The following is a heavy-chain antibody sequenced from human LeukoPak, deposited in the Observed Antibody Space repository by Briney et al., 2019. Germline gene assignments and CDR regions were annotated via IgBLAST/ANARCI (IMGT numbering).Heavy chain of an antibody. CDR2: ISGSGGST. V-gene: IGHV3-23*01. CDR1: GFTFSSYA. Sequence: GGSLRLSCAASGFTFSSYAMSWVRQAPGKGLEWVSAISGSGGSTYYADSVKGRFTISRDNSKNTLYLQMNSLRAEDTAVYYCAKDRTYSSGWYAAFDIWGQGTMVTVSS. CDR3: AKDRTYSSGWYAAFDI. J-gene: IGHJ3*02. D-gene: IGHD6-19*01.